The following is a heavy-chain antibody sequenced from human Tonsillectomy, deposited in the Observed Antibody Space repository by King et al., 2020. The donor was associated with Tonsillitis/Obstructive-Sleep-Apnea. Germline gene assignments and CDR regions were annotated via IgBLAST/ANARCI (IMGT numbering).Heavy chain of an antibody. V-gene: IGHV2-5*02. J-gene: IGHJ3*02. Sequence: TLKESGPTLVKPPQTLTLTCTFSGLSLSTGGVGVGWIRQPPGKALEWLALIYWDDDKHYSPSLKSRLTITKDTSKNQVVLTMTNMDPVDTATYYCARGNYDSDAFDIWGQGTMVTVSS. D-gene: IGHD3-3*01. CDR2: IYWDDDK. CDR1: GLSLSTGGVG. CDR3: ARGNYDSDAFDI.